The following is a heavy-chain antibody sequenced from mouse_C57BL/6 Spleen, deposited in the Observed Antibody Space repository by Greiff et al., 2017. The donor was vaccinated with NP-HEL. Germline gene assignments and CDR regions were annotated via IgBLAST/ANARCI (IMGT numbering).Heavy chain of an antibody. CDR1: GYTFTSYG. Sequence: QVQLQQSGAELARPGASVKLSCKASGYTFTSYGISWVKQRTGQGLEWIGEIYPRSGNTYHNEKFKGKATLTADKSSSTAYMELRSLTSEDSAVYFCARRETAQVRFDYWGQGTTLTVSS. V-gene: IGHV1-81*01. D-gene: IGHD3-2*02. J-gene: IGHJ2*01. CDR3: ARRETAQVRFDY. CDR2: IYPRSGNT.